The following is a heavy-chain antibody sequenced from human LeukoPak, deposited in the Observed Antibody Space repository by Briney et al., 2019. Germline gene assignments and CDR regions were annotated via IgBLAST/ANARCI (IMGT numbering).Heavy chain of an antibody. J-gene: IGHJ6*03. CDR3: AREDGSSWRYYYYYYMDV. V-gene: IGHV4-4*07. D-gene: IGHD6-13*01. Sequence: SETLSLTCTVSGGSVSSSYWSWIRQPAGMRLEWIGRIHSSSSTNYNPSLKSRVTMSLDTSKNQFSLRLSSVTAADTAVYYCAREDGSSWRYYYYYYMDVRGKGTTVTVSS. CDR2: IHSSSST. CDR1: GGSVSSSY.